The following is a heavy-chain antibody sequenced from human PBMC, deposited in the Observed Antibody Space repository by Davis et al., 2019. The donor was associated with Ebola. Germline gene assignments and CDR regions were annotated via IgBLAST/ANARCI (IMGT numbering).Heavy chain of an antibody. V-gene: IGHV3-30*03. J-gene: IGHJ3*02. CDR3: ARDDSGWYKGSAFDI. Sequence: GESLKISCAAFGFTFSNAWMNWVRQAPGKGLEWVAVISYDGSNKYYADSVKGRFTISRDNSKNTLYLQMNSLRAEDTAVYYCARDDSGWYKGSAFDIWGQGTMVTVSS. D-gene: IGHD6-19*01. CDR1: GFTFSNAW. CDR2: ISYDGSNK.